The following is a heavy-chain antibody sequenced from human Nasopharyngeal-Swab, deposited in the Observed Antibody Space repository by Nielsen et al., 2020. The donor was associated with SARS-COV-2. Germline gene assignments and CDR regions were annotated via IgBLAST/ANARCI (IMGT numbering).Heavy chain of an antibody. J-gene: IGHJ3*02. Sequence: VGSLRLSCAASGFTFSSYGMHWVRQAPGKGLEWVAVISYDGSNKYYADSVKGRFTIPRDNSKNTLYLQMNSLRAEDTAVYYCAKGGGTTGPVGLDIWGQGTMVTVSS. D-gene: IGHD1-1*01. CDR3: AKGGGTTGPVGLDI. CDR2: ISYDGSNK. CDR1: GFTFSSYG. V-gene: IGHV3-30*18.